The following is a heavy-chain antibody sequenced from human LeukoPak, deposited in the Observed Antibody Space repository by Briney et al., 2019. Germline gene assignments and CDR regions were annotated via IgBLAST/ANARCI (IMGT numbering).Heavy chain of an antibody. J-gene: IGHJ6*02. CDR3: ARTQWLEHYYYGMDV. Sequence: PGGSLRLSCAAPGFTFSSYAMSWVRQAPGKGLEWVGFIRSKGYGGTAEHAASVKGRFTISRDDSESIAYLQMDSLKTEDTAVYYCARTQWLEHYYYGMDVWGQGTTVTVSS. V-gene: IGHV3-49*04. D-gene: IGHD6-19*01. CDR1: GFTFSSYA. CDR2: IRSKGYGGTA.